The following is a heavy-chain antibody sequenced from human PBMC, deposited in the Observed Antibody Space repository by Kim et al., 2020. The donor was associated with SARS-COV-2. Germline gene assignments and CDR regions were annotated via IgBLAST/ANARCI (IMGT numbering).Heavy chain of an antibody. CDR3: ARGARTTGTTSLDY. J-gene: IGHJ4*02. Sequence: SPSLHGHVTISPDKSISTAYLQWSSLKASDTAMYYCARGARTTGTTSLDYWGQGTLVTVSS. V-gene: IGHV5-10-1*01. D-gene: IGHD1-1*01.